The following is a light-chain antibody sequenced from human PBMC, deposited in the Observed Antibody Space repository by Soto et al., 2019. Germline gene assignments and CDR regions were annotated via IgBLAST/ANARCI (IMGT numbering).Light chain of an antibody. CDR2: DTF. CDR3: QQANSFPLT. V-gene: IGKV1D-12*01. CDR1: QDISSW. J-gene: IGKJ4*01. Sequence: DIQMTQSPSSVSASVGDRVTITCRASQDISSWLAWYQQKQGRAPNLLIYDTFTLQSGVPSRFSGSGSGTDFTLTISSLQPEDFATYYCQQANSFPLTLGGGTKVDIK.